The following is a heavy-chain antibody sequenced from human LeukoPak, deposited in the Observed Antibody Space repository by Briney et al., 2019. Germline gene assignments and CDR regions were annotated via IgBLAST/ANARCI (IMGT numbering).Heavy chain of an antibody. V-gene: IGHV1-2*02. D-gene: IGHD6-19*01. J-gene: IGHJ4*02. Sequence: ASVKVSCKASGYTFTDYYIHWVRRATGQGLEWMGWFNPYSGGTNYAEKFQGRVTMTRDTSITTAYMELSSLRSDDTAMYYCATLRRSGWYIGDWGQGTLVTVSS. CDR2: FNPYSGGT. CDR1: GYTFTDYY. CDR3: ATLRRSGWYIGD.